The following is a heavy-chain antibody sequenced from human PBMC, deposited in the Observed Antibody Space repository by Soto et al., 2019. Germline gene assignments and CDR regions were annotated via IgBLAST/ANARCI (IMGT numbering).Heavy chain of an antibody. CDR2: ITGTGGTT. D-gene: IGHD1-26*01. CDR1: GFTFISYP. CDR3: TRGRGSWEVPDY. J-gene: IGHJ4*02. Sequence: PGGSLRLSCAASGFTFISYPMTWVRQAPGKGLEWVSSITGTGGTTSYADSVKGRFTISRDNSKNTLYLQLDNLRVEDTAVYYCTRGRGSWEVPDYWGQGTLVTVS. V-gene: IGHV3-23*01.